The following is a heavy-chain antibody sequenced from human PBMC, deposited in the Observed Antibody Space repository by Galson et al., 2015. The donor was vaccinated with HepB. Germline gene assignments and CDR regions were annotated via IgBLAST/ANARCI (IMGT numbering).Heavy chain of an antibody. CDR1: GLIFDDYA. J-gene: IGHJ6*03. Sequence: SLRLSCAASGLIFDDYAMHWVRQAPGKGLEWVSGINWNSNKIGYADSVKGRFTISRDNAKNSLYLQMNSLRTEDTALYYCTKDRAPNYYNYMDVWGRGTTVTVSS. CDR3: TKDRAPNYYNYMDV. V-gene: IGHV3-9*01. CDR2: INWNSNKI.